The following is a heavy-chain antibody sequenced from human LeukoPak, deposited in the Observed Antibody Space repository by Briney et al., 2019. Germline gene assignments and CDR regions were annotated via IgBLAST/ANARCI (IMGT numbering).Heavy chain of an antibody. CDR1: GFSFSTYE. CDR2: ISSCGRTI. CDR3: ARDLLQSQLWSHDAFDI. V-gene: IGHV3-48*03. D-gene: IGHD5-18*01. J-gene: IGHJ3*02. Sequence: QPGGSLRLSCAASGFSFSTYEMNWVRQAPGKGLEWVSYISSCGRTIYYADSVKGRFTISRDNAKNSLYLQMSSLRAEDTAVYYCARDLLQSQLWSHDAFDIWGQGTMVTVS.